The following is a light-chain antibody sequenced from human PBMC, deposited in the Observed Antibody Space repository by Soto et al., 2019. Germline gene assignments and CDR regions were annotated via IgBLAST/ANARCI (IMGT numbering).Light chain of an antibody. CDR2: DAS. V-gene: IGKV1-9*01. J-gene: IGKJ5*01. CDR3: QQRSNWPPIT. Sequence: GDRVTVTCRASDDITNYLAWYQQKAGKAPKLLIYDASTLYSGVPSRFSGSGSGTDFTLTITSLEPEDFAVYYCQQRSNWPPITFGQGTRLEIK. CDR1: DDITNY.